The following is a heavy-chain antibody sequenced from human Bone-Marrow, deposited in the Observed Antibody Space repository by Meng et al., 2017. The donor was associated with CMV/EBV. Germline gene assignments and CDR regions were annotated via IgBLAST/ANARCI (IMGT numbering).Heavy chain of an antibody. D-gene: IGHD6-6*01. CDR3: TRDTSWSSSY. J-gene: IGHJ4*02. Sequence: GESLKISCAGSGFTVSNSYMSWVRQAPEKGLEWVSVIYSGGTTYYADSVKGRFTVSRDTSKNTLYLQMNGLIDEDTAVYYCTRDTSWSSSYWGQGPLFPFSS. V-gene: IGHV3-66*02. CDR2: IYSGGTT. CDR1: GFTVSNSY.